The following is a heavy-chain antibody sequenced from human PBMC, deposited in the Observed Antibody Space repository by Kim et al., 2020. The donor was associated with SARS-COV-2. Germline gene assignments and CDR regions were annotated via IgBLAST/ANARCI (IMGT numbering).Heavy chain of an antibody. J-gene: IGHJ4*02. Sequence: YSPSFQGQVTISAEKSISTAYLQWSSLKASDTAMYYCAGGGFGGYFDCLDYWGQGTLVTVSS. V-gene: IGHV5-51*01. CDR3: AGGGFGGYFDCLDY. D-gene: IGHD3-9*01.